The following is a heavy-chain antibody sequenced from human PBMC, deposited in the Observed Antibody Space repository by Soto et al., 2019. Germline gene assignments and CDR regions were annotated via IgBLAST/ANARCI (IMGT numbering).Heavy chain of an antibody. J-gene: IGHJ4*02. CDR1: GFTFSSYG. V-gene: IGHV3-30*18. Sequence: GGSLRLSCAASGFTFSSYGMHWVRQAPGKGLEWVAVISYDGSNKYYADSVKGRFTISRDNAKNTLYLQLNSLRADDTAVYYCAKAYQVWFSSRYYYFDYWGQGTLVTVSS. CDR2: ISYDGSNK. D-gene: IGHD3-22*01. CDR3: AKAYQVWFSSRYYYFDY.